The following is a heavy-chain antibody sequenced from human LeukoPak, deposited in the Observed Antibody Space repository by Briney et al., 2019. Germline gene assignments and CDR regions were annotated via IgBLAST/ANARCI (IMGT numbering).Heavy chain of an antibody. V-gene: IGHV1-2*04. Sequence: ASVKVSCKASGYTFTGYYMHWVRQAPGQGLEWMGWINPNSGGTNYAQKFQGWVTMTRDTSISTAYMELSRLRSDDTAVYYCARDGIAAAPFYGMDVWGQGTTVTVSS. J-gene: IGHJ6*02. CDR2: INPNSGGT. CDR3: ARDGIAAAPFYGMDV. CDR1: GYTFTGYY. D-gene: IGHD6-13*01.